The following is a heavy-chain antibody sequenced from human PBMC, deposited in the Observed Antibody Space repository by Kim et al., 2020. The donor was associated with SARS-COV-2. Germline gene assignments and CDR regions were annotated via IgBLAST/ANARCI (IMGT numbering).Heavy chain of an antibody. CDR1: GYSFTSYW. CDR3: ARQGRRSKGLWTRYYYGMDV. Sequence: GESLKISCKGSGYSFTSYWIGWVRQMPGKGLEWMGIIYPGDSDTRYSPSFQGQVTISADKSISTAYLQWSSLKASDTAMYYCARQGRRSKGLWTRYYYGMDVWGQETTVTVSS. D-gene: IGHD3-3*01. V-gene: IGHV5-51*01. CDR2: IYPGDSDT. J-gene: IGHJ6*02.